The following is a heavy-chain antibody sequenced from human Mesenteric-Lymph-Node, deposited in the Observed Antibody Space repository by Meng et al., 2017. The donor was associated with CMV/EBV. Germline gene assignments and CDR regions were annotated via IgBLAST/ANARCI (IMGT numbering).Heavy chain of an antibody. V-gene: IGHV4-39*07. CDR3: ARGRVAARPRYYYYGMDV. CDR2: INHSGST. CDR1: GGSISSSSYY. D-gene: IGHD6-6*01. J-gene: IGHJ6*02. Sequence: SETQSLTCTVSGGSISSSSYYWGWIRQPPGKGLEWIGEINHSGSTNYNPSLKSRVTISVDTSKNQFSLKLSSVTAADTAVYYCARGRVAARPRYYYYGMDVWGQGTTVTVSS.